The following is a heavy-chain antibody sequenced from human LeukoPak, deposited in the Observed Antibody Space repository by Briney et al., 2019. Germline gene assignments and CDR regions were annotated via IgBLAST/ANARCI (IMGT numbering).Heavy chain of an antibody. CDR3: ARERVFADYYGSGSPFVYGMDV. CDR2: IYYSGST. J-gene: IGHJ6*04. CDR1: GGSISSGY. Sequence: PSETLSLTCTVSGGSISSGYRSWIRQPPGKGLECIGYIYYSGSTNYNPSLKSRVTISVDTPKNQFSLKLSSVTAADTAVYYCARERVFADYYGSGSPFVYGMDVWGKGTTVTVSS. D-gene: IGHD3-10*01. V-gene: IGHV4-59*01.